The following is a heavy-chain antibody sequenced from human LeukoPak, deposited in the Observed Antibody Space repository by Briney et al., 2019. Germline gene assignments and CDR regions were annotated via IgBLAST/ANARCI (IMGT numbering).Heavy chain of an antibody. D-gene: IGHD6-6*01. CDR2: IYYSGST. CDR3: ARLKYSSSSVFDY. CDR1: GFTFSSYW. Sequence: GSLRLSCAASGFTFSSYWMSWVRQPPGKGLEWIGSIYYSGSTYYNPSLKSRVTISVDTSKNQFSLKLSSVTAADTAVYCCARLKYSSSSVFDYWGQGTLVTVSS. V-gene: IGHV4-39*01. J-gene: IGHJ4*02.